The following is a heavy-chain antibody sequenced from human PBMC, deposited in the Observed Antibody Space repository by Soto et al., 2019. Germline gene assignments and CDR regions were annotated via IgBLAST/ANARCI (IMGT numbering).Heavy chain of an antibody. CDR2: IHRDGVT. Sequence: QVHLQESGPGLVKPSETLSLTCAISGGSTSSSDWWTWVRQPPGEGLEWIGEIHRDGVTNYNPSLKSLLTISLDQSRNQFSLSLTSVTAADAAVYFCAGRPEIHPRWGQGILVPVSS. CDR3: AGRPEIHPR. CDR1: GGSTSSSDW. V-gene: IGHV4-4*02. D-gene: IGHD5-18*01. J-gene: IGHJ4*02.